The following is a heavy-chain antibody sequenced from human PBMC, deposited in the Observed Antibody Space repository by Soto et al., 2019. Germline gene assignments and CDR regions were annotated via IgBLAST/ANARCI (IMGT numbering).Heavy chain of an antibody. Sequence: GGSLRLSCAASGFTFSNAWMNWVRQAPGKGLEWVGRIKSKTDGGTTDYAAPVKGRFTISRDDSKNTLYLQMNSLKTEDTAVYYCTTEDSLWSGYYYGMDVWGQGTTVTVSS. CDR1: GFTFSNAW. CDR2: IKSKTDGGTT. V-gene: IGHV3-15*07. CDR3: TTEDSLWSGYYYGMDV. D-gene: IGHD3-10*01. J-gene: IGHJ6*02.